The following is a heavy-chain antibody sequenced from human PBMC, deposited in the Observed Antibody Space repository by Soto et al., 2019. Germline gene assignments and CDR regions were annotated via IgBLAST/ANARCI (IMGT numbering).Heavy chain of an antibody. CDR1: GGSISTNNW. CDR2: VYHTGST. Sequence: QVLLQESGPGLINASGTLSLTCGVSGGSISTNNWWSWVRQTPGQGLEWIAEVYHTGSTNYNPSLKGRLTISVDKSKNQFSRRLTSVTAADSAVYYCARAKLCNTLSCPHSFDTWGQGTLVSVSS. CDR3: ARAKLCNTLSCPHSFDT. J-gene: IGHJ4*02. V-gene: IGHV4-4*02. D-gene: IGHD2-15*01.